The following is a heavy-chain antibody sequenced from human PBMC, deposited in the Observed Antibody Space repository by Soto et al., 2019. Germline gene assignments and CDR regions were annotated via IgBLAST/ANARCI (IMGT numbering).Heavy chain of an antibody. J-gene: IGHJ4*02. CDR2: IYYSGST. CDR3: ARAPLHPDY. D-gene: IGHD4-4*01. Sequence: TLSLTCAVYGGSFSGYYWSWIRQPPGKGLEWIGYIYYSGSTYYNPSLKSRVTISVDTSKNQFSLKLSSVTAADTAVYYCARAPLHPDYWGQGTLVTVSS. CDR1: GGSFSGYY. V-gene: IGHV4-34*09.